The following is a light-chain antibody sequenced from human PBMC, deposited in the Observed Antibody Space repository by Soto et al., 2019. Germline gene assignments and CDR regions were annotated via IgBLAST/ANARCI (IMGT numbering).Light chain of an antibody. J-gene: IGKJ5*01. V-gene: IGKV3-11*01. CDR3: QYRSNWRIT. Sequence: ESVLTQSPGTLSLSPGERATLSCRASERLSSVYLAWYQQRPGQPPRLLIYGASNRATGIPDRFSGGGSGTDFTLTISSLEPEDFAVYYCQYRSNWRITFGQGTRLEIK. CDR1: ERLSSVY. CDR2: GAS.